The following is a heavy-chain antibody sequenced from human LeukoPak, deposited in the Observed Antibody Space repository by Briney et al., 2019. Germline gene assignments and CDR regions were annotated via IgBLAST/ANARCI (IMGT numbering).Heavy chain of an antibody. V-gene: IGHV1-18*01. CDR2: ISAYNGNT. Sequence: ASVKVSCKASGYTFTSYGISWVRQAPGQGLEWMGWISAYNGNTNYAQKLQGRVTMTTDTSTSTAYMELRSLRSDDTAVYYCARAYSESYGLGYYYMDVWGKGTTVTVSS. CDR3: ARAYSESYGLGYYYMDV. CDR1: GYTFTSYG. J-gene: IGHJ6*03. D-gene: IGHD1-26*01.